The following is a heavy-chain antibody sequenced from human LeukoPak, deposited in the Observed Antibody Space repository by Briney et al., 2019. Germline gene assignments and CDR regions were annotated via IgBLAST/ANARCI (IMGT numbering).Heavy chain of an antibody. D-gene: IGHD3-16*01. V-gene: IGHV3-21*01. CDR1: GFTFSSYR. J-gene: IGHJ3*02. Sequence: PGGSLRLSCAASGFTFSSYRMNWVRQAPGKGLEWVSSISSSSSYIYYADSVKGRFTISRDNAKNSLYLQMNSLRAEDTAVYYCATLYTAGAFDIWGQGTMVTVSS. CDR2: ISSSSSYI. CDR3: ATLYTAGAFDI.